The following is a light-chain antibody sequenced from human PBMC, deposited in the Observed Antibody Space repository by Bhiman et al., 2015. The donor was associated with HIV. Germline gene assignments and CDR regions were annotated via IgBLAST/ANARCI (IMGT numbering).Light chain of an antibody. CDR1: NIGSKY. CDR2: RDN. Sequence: SYELTQPLSVSVALGQTARITCGGNNIGSKYVHWYQQKPGQAPVLVIYRDNYRPSGIPERFSGSISGNTATLTISRVEAGDEADYYCQVWDTYTELVVFGGGTKVTVL. CDR3: QVWDTYTELVV. V-gene: IGLV3-9*01. J-gene: IGLJ2*01.